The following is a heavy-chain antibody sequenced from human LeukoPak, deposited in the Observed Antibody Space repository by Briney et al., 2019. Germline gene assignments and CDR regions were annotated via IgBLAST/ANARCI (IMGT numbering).Heavy chain of an antibody. D-gene: IGHD6-19*01. Sequence: GGSLRLSCAGSEFSIDDFAMHWVRQAPGKGLEWVSSISWNSGSVAYADSVKGRFTISRENAKNSLYLQMNSLRAEDMGLYYCARGRGSDYYHYYYMDVWGKGTTVTVSS. J-gene: IGHJ6*03. V-gene: IGHV3-9*03. CDR3: ARGRGSDYYHYYYMDV. CDR1: EFSIDDFA. CDR2: ISWNSGSV.